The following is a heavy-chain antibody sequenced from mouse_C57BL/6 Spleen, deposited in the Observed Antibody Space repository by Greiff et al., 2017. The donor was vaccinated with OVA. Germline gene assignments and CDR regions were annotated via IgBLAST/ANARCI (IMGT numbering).Heavy chain of an antibody. J-gene: IGHJ3*01. V-gene: IGHV1-50*01. CDR1: GYTFTSYW. CDR2: IDPSDSYT. Sequence: QVQLQQPGAELVKPGASVKLSCKASGYTFTSYWMQWVKQRPGQGLEWIGEIDPSDSYTNYNQKFKGKATLTVDTSSRTAYMQLSSLTSEDSAVYYCALITTVVATDAYWGQGTLVTVSA. CDR3: ALITTVVATDAY. D-gene: IGHD1-1*01.